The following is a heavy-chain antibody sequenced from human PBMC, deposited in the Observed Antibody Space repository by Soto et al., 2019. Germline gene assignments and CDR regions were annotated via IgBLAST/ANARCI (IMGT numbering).Heavy chain of an antibody. V-gene: IGHV3-48*01. Sequence: EVQLVESGGGLVQPGGSLRLSCAASGFTFSIYSMNWVRQAPGKGLEWVSYISSISSTIYYADSVKGRFTISRDNAKNSLYLRVNSLRAEDTAVYYCARFPPFGVVPGFDYWGQGTLVTVSS. CDR3: ARFPPFGVVPGFDY. CDR2: ISSISSTI. J-gene: IGHJ4*02. CDR1: GFTFSIYS. D-gene: IGHD3-3*01.